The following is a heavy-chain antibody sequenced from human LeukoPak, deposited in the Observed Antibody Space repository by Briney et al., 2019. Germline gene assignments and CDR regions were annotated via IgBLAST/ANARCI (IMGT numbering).Heavy chain of an antibody. D-gene: IGHD2-8*01. CDR1: GFTFSSYG. Sequence: SGGSLRLSCAASGFTFSSYGMHWVRQAPGKGLEWVAVISYDGSNKYYADSVKGRFTISRDNSKNTLFLQMNSLRAEDTAVYYCAREDTGVAFDIWGQGTTVTV. CDR3: AREDTGVAFDI. J-gene: IGHJ3*02. CDR2: ISYDGSNK. V-gene: IGHV3-30*03.